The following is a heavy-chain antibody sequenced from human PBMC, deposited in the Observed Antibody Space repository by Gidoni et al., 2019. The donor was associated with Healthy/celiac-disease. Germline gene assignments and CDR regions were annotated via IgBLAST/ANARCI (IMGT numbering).Heavy chain of an antibody. CDR2: IYYSGST. V-gene: IGHV4-30-4*01. J-gene: IGHJ4*02. CDR1: GGSISSGDYY. D-gene: IGHD3-10*01. CDR3: ARVDDTYYYGSGRDY. Sequence: QVQLQESGPGLVKPSQTLSLTCTVSGGSISSGDYYWSWIRQPPGKGLEWIGYIYYSGSTYYNPSLKSRVTISVDTSKNQFSLKLSSVTAADTAVYYCARVDDTYYYGSGRDYWGQGTLVTVSS.